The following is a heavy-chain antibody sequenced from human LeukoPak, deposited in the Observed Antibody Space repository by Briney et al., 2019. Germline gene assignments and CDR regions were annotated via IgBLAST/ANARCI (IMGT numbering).Heavy chain of an antibody. CDR1: GFTFSSYA. V-gene: IGHV3-23*01. D-gene: IGHD2-15*01. J-gene: IGHJ4*02. CDR2: ISGGGGST. CDR3: AKDLTSGGSLFDY. Sequence: GGSLRLSCAASGFTFSSYAMSWVRQAPGKGLEWVSAISGGGGSTYYADSVKGRFTISRVNSRNTLYLQMNSLRAEDTAVYYCAKDLTSGGSLFDYWGQGTLVTVSS.